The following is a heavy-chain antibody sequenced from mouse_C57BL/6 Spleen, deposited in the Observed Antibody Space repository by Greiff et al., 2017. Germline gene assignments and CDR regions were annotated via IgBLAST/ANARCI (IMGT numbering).Heavy chain of an antibody. J-gene: IGHJ3*01. CDR3: ARGGGESACFAY. V-gene: IGHV1-55*01. CDR1: GYTFTSYW. CDR2: IYPGSGST. Sequence: QVQLQQSGAELVKPGASVKMSCKASGYTFTSYWITWVKQRPGQGLEWIGDIYPGSGSTNYNEKFKSKATLTVDTSSSTAYMQLSSLTSEDSAVYSCARGGGESACFAYWGQGTLVTVSA.